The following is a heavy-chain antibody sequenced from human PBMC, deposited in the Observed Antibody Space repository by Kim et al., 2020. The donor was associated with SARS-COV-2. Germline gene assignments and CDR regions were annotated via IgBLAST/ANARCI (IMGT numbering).Heavy chain of an antibody. J-gene: IGHJ6*02. CDR3: ARLVRITIAATETKYYYYGMDV. CDR2: INTNTGNP. D-gene: IGHD3-3*01. V-gene: IGHV7-4-1*02. Sequence: ASVKVSCKASGYTFTSYAMNWVRQAPGQGLEWMGWINTNTGNPTYAQGFTGRFVFSLDTSVSTAYLQISSLKAEDTAVYYCARLVRITIAATETKYYYYGMDVWGQGTTVTVSS. CDR1: GYTFTSYA.